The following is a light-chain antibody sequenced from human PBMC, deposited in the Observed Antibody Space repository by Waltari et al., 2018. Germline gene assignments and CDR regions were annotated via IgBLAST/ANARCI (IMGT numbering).Light chain of an antibody. Sequence: QSALTQPASVSGSPGQSVSISCTGTSNDVGGYGYVSWYQQFPGQAPKLIIYEVSYRPSGVSSRFSGSKSGNTASLTISGLQAEDEAVYYCSSHTSTVPHVFGTGTKVTVV. V-gene: IGLV2-14*01. CDR2: EVS. CDR3: SSHTSTVPHV. J-gene: IGLJ1*01. CDR1: SNDVGGYGY.